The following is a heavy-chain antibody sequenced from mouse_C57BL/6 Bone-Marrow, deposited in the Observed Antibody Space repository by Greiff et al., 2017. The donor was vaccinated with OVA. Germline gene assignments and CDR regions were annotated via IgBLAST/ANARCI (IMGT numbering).Heavy chain of an antibody. J-gene: IGHJ3*01. CDR2: ISDGGSYT. CDR1: GFTFSSYA. V-gene: IGHV5-4*01. D-gene: IGHD2-10*02. CDR3: AREGVWYRFAY. Sequence: DVKLVESGGGLVKPGGSLKLSCAASGFTFSSYAMSWVRQTPEKRLEWVATISDGGSYTYYPDNVKGRFTISRDNAKNNLYLQMSHLKSEDTAMYYCAREGVWYRFAYWGQGTLVTVSA.